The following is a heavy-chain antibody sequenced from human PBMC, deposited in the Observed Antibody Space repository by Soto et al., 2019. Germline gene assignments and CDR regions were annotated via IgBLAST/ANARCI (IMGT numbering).Heavy chain of an antibody. CDR1: GFTFSSYG. D-gene: IGHD5-12*01. CDR2: ISYDGTTK. CDR3: AKEDEIVAADGFDI. Sequence: QVQLVESGGGVVQPGGSLRLSCAASGFTFSSYGMNWVRQAPGKGLEWVAGISYDGTTKYYPDTVRGRFTISRDNSTNTMYLQMNTLRTVDTATYYCAKEDEIVAADGFDIWGQGTTATVSP. J-gene: IGHJ3*02. V-gene: IGHV3-30*18.